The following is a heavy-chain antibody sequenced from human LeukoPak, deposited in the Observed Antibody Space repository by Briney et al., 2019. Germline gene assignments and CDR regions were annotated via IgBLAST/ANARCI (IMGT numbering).Heavy chain of an antibody. V-gene: IGHV4-39*07. J-gene: IGHJ4*02. D-gene: IGHD3-16*01. CDR3: ARGLSVY. CDR1: GGSVSNTFYY. Sequence: SETLSLTCTVSGGSVSNTFYYWGWIRQPPGKGLEWIGSINYSGSTYYNPSLKSRVTISVDTSKNQFSLKLSSVTAADTAVYYCARGLSVYWGQGTLVTVSS. CDR2: INYSGST.